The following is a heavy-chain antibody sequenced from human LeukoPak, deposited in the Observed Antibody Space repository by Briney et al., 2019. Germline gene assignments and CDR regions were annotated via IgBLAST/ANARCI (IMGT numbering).Heavy chain of an antibody. V-gene: IGHV4-59*01. Sequence: SETLSLTCTVSGGSISSYYWSWIRQPPGKGLEWIGYIYYSGSTNYNPSLKSRVTISVDTSKNQFSLKLSSVTAADTVVYYCAREDGLRRFDPWGQGTLVTVSS. D-gene: IGHD5-12*01. J-gene: IGHJ5*02. CDR3: AREDGLRRFDP. CDR2: IYYSGST. CDR1: GGSISSYY.